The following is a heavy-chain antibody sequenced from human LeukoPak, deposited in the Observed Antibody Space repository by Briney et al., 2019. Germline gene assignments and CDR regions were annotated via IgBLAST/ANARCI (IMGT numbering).Heavy chain of an antibody. CDR3: ARGHRVRGGVYYYYYYGMDV. CDR2: ISAYNGNT. V-gene: IGHV1-18*01. CDR1: GYTFTSYG. J-gene: IGHJ6*02. Sequence: GASVKVSCKASGYTFTSYGISWVRQAPGQGLEWMGWISAYNGNTNYAQKPQGRVTMTTDTSTSTAYMELGSLRSDDTAVYYCARGHRVRGGVYYYYYYGMDVWGQGTTVTVSS. D-gene: IGHD3-10*01.